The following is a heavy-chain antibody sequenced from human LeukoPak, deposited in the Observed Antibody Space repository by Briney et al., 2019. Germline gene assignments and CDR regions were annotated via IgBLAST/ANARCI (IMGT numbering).Heavy chain of an antibody. V-gene: IGHV3-48*03. D-gene: IGHD6-19*01. CDR1: GFTFSSYE. J-gene: IGHJ4*02. CDR2: ISSSGSTI. CDR3: ARDPSLAVAGFVDH. Sequence: GGSLRLSCAASGFTFSSYEMNWVRQAPGKGLEWVSYISSSGSTIYYADSVKGRFTISRDNAKNSLYLQMNSLRAEDTAVYHCARDPSLAVAGFVDHWGQGTLVTVSS.